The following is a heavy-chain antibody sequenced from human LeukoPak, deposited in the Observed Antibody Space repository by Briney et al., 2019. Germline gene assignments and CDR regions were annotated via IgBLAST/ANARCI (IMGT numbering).Heavy chain of an antibody. J-gene: IGHJ6*02. CDR2: MNPNSGNT. CDR1: GYTFTSYD. V-gene: IGHV1-8*01. CDR3: ACYGYSYGYYYGMDV. Sequence: GASVKVSCKASGYTFTSYDINWVRQATGQGLEWMGWMNPNSGNTGYAQKFQGRVTMTRNTSISTAYMELSSLRSEDTAVYYRACYGYSYGYYYGMDVWGQGTTVTVSS. D-gene: IGHD5-18*01.